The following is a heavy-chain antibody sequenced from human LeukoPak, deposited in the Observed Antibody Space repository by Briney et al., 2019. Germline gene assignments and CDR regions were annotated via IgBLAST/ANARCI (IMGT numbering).Heavy chain of an antibody. CDR3: AKDWGYYYDSSGPDY. D-gene: IGHD3-22*01. V-gene: IGHV3-30*18. CDR1: GFTFSNYG. J-gene: IGHJ4*02. CDR2: ISYDGSNK. Sequence: PGRSLRLSCAASGFTFSNYGMHWVRQAPGKGLEWVAVISYDGSNKYYADSVKGRFTISRGNSKNTLYLQMNSLRAEDTAVYYCAKDWGYYYDSSGPDYWGQGTLVTVSS.